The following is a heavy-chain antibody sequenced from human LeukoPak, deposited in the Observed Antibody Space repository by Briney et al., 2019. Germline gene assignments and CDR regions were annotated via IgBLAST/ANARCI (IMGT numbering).Heavy chain of an antibody. Sequence: SETLSLTCTVSGGSISSDDYYWGWIRQPPGKGLEWIGSIYSGGSPYYNPSLNSRVTMSVDTSKSQFSLRLTSVTAADTAVYYCARDAGWLRWAPYYYYGMDVWGQGTTVTVSS. CDR2: IYSGGSP. CDR1: GGSISSDDYY. CDR3: ARDAGWLRWAPYYYYGMDV. J-gene: IGHJ6*02. V-gene: IGHV4-39*07. D-gene: IGHD4-23*01.